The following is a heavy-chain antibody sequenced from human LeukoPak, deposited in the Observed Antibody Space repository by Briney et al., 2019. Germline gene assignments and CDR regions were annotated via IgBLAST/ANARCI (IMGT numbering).Heavy chain of an antibody. J-gene: IGHJ4*02. CDR2: ISYDGSNK. CDR3: ARAKVYSSGWHFDY. Sequence: GRSLRLSCAASGFTFSSYAMHWVRQAPGKGLEWVAVISYDGSNKYYADSVKGRFTISRDNSKSTLYLQMNSLRAEDTAVYYCARAKVYSSGWHFDYWGQGTLVTVSS. CDR1: GFTFSSYA. D-gene: IGHD6-19*01. V-gene: IGHV3-30*04.